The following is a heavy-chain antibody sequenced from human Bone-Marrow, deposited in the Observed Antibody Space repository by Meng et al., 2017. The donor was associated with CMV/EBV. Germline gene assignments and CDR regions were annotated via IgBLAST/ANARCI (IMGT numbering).Heavy chain of an antibody. D-gene: IGHD6-6*01. CDR3: ARGVYMYGSSPTYYDGMDV. CDR2: MTYEGSNK. J-gene: IGHJ6*02. CDR1: GFTFSSYS. Sequence: GGSLRLSCAASGFTFSSYSMHCVRQAPGKGMEWVADMTYEGSNKYYADSVKGRFTISRDNSKNTLYLQMNSLRTEVTAVYDCARGVYMYGSSPTYYDGMDVWGQGTMVTVSS. V-gene: IGHV3-30*04.